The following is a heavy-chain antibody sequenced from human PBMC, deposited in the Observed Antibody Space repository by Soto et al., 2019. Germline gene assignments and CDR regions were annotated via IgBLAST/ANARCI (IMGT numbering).Heavy chain of an antibody. Sequence: KGLEWIGYIYYSGSTYYNPSLKSRVTISVDTSKNQFSLKLSSVTAADTAVYYCARLYVDTAMRGPGAHFDYWGQGTLVTVSS. CDR2: IYYSGST. CDR3: ARLYVDTAMRGPGAHFDY. J-gene: IGHJ4*02. D-gene: IGHD5-18*01. V-gene: IGHV4-30-4*01.